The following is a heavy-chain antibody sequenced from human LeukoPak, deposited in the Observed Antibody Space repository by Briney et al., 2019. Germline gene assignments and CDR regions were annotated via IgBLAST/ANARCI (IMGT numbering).Heavy chain of an antibody. CDR3: ARARRQQYCSSTSCPLGY. J-gene: IGHJ4*02. Sequence: GSSLRLSCAASGFTFSSYSMNWVRQAPGKGLEWVSSISSSSSCIYYADSVKGRFTISRDNAKNSLYLQMNSLRAEDTAVYYCARARRQQYCSSTSCPLGYWGQGTLVTVSS. CDR2: ISSSSSCI. CDR1: GFTFSSYS. V-gene: IGHV3-21*01. D-gene: IGHD2-2*01.